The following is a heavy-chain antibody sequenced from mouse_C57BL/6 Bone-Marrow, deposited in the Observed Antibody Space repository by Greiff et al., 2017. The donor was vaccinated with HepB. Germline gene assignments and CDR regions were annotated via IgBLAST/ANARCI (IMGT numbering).Heavy chain of an antibody. CDR2: ISSGGSYT. V-gene: IGHV5-6*01. Sequence: EVNVVESGGDLVKPGGSLKLSCAASGFTFSSYGMSWVRQTPDKRLEWVATISSGGSYTYYPDSVKGRFTISRDNAKNTLYLQMRSLKSEDTAMYYCARQITTVVAFDYWGQGTTLTVSS. D-gene: IGHD1-1*01. J-gene: IGHJ2*01. CDR3: ARQITTVVAFDY. CDR1: GFTFSSYG.